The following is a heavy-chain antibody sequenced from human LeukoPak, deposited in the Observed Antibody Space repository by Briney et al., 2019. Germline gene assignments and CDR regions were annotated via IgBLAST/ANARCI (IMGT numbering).Heavy chain of an antibody. CDR2: INHSRSP. CDR1: GGSFSGYY. D-gene: IGHD3-9*01. Sequence: PSETLSLTCAVYGGSFSGYYGGWVRQPPGKGREWVGEINHSRSPHYPPSLKSPVTISVDTSTNHFSLKLSSLTAADTAVYYCARGFLRLRYFDWLPPSEWGQGTLVTVSS. CDR3: ARGFLRLRYFDWLPPSE. J-gene: IGHJ4*02. V-gene: IGHV4-34*01.